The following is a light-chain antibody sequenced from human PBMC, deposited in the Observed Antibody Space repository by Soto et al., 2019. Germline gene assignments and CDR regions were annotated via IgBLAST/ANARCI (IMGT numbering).Light chain of an antibody. J-gene: IGKJ1*01. V-gene: IGKV3-15*01. CDR3: QQYNNWPPMA. CDR2: GAS. CDR1: QSVSSN. Sequence: EIVMTQSPATLSASPGERATLYCRASQSVSSNLAWYQQTPGQAPRLLIYGASTRATGIPARFSGSGSGTEFTLTISSLQSEGFAVYYCQQYNNWPPMAFGQGTKVESK.